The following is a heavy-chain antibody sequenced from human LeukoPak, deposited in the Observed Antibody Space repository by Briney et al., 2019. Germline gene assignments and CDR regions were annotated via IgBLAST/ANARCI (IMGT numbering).Heavy chain of an antibody. J-gene: IGHJ5*02. D-gene: IGHD6-13*01. V-gene: IGHV4-30-2*01. Sequence: PSQTLSLTCAVSGGSISSGGYSWSWIRQPPGKGLEWIGEINHSGSTNYNPSLKSRVTISVDTSKNQFSLKLSSVTAADTAVYYCARGGSSWYNWFDPWGQGTLVTVSS. CDR1: GGSISSGGYS. CDR2: INHSGST. CDR3: ARGGSSWYNWFDP.